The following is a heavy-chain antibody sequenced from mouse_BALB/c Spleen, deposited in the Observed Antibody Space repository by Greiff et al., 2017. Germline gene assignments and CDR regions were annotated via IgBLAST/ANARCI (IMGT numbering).Heavy chain of an antibody. Sequence: VQLQQSGAELVRPGVSVKISCKGSGYTFTDYAMHWVKQSHAKSLEWIGVISTYYGDASYNQKFKGKATMTVDKSSSTAYMELARLTSEDSAIYYCARHYGSRNYAMDYWGQGTSVTVSS. D-gene: IGHD1-1*01. CDR3: ARHYGSRNYAMDY. CDR2: ISTYYGDA. J-gene: IGHJ4*01. V-gene: IGHV1S137*01. CDR1: GYTFTDYA.